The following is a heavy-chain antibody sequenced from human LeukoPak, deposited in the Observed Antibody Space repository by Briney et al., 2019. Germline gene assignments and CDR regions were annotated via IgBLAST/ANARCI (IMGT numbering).Heavy chain of an antibody. V-gene: IGHV3-23*01. CDR3: ATSSLYSID. Sequence: GGSLRLSCAASGFTFTSYAMSWVRQAPGKGLEWVSAGSGSGGSTYYADSVKGRFTNSRDNSKNTLYLQMNSLRAEDTAVYYCATSSLYSIDWGQGTLVTVSS. CDR2: GSGSGGST. D-gene: IGHD6-13*01. J-gene: IGHJ4*02. CDR1: GFTFTSYA.